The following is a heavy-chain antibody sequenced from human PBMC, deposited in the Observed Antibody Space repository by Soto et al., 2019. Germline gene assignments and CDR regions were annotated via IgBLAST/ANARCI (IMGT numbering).Heavy chain of an antibody. CDR3: ARAILAQGGRGPV. CDR1: GFSFNNFH. V-gene: IGHV3-23*01. CDR2: LGHSYATT. D-gene: IGHD3-16*01. J-gene: IGHJ4*01. Sequence: EVQLLESGGGLVQPGGSLRLSCAASGFSFNNFHINWVRQAPGEGLEWVSCLGHSYATTYYADTVKGRFTVSRDISKTTVHLERSSLRVEDTALYYWARAILAQGGRGPVGGHGTLVTVSP.